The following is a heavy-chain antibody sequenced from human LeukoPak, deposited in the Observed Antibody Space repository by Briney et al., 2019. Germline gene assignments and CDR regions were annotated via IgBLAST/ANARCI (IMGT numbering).Heavy chain of an antibody. J-gene: IGHJ4*02. CDR2: IYYRGST. CDR3: ARQRVVPAATTNYFDY. D-gene: IGHD2-2*01. Sequence: SETLTLTCTVSGGSISSSSYYWGWIRQPPGKGLEWIGSIYYRGSTYYNPSLKSRVTISVDTSKNQFSLKLSSVTAADTAVYYCARQRVVPAATTNYFDYWGQGTLVTVSS. CDR1: GGSISSSSYY. V-gene: IGHV4-39*01.